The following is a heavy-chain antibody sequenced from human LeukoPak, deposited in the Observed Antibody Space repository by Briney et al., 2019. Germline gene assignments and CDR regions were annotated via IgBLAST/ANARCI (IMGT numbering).Heavy chain of an antibody. CDR3: ARGLHRSYDGGGFDG. Sequence: PSGSPSLTRTVSGGYLGRFFGSWIRQPPGERLEWNGYIFHSGTTNYNPSFESRVTISADTSKNHSSLPLTSVTAADTAVYYCARGLHRSYDGGGFDGWGQGILVTVSS. CDR1: GGYLGRFF. D-gene: IGHD5-12*01. V-gene: IGHV4-59*01. J-gene: IGHJ5*02. CDR2: IFHSGTT.